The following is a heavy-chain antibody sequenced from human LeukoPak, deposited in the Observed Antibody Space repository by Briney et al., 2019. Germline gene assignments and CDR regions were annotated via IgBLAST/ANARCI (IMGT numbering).Heavy chain of an antibody. CDR2: INPNSGDT. J-gene: IGHJ4*02. CDR1: GYTFTGYY. D-gene: IGHD6-13*01. V-gene: IGHV1-2*02. CDR3: ARGYSSSWFDY. Sequence: GASVKVSCKASGYTFTGYYMHWVRQAPGQGLEWMGWINPNSGDTNYAQKFQGRITMTRDTSISTAYMELSRLRSDDTAVYYCARGYSSSWFDYWGQGTLVTVSS.